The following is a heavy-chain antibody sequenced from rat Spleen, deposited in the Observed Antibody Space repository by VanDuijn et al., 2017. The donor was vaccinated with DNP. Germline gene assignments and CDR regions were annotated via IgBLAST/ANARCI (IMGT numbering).Heavy chain of an antibody. J-gene: IGHJ3*01. CDR1: GFTFNNYY. CDR2: ISDDGRT. V-gene: IGHV5-27*01. D-gene: IGHD5-1*01. CDR3: TRDGDTWDWFAY. Sequence: EVQLVESGGGFAQPGRSLKLSCAASGFTFNNYYMAWVRQAPTKGLEWVAYISDDGRTYSGDSVKGRFTISRDNTKNTLYLQMNSLRSEDTATYYCTRDGDTWDWFAYWGQGTLVTVSA.